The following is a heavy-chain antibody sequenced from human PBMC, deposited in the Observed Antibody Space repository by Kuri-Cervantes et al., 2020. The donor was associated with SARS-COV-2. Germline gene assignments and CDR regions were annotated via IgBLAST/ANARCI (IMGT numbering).Heavy chain of an antibody. CDR3: ARGDDITIFGVVIKGGTDY. V-gene: IGHV3-48*01. CDR1: GFTFSSYS. CDR2: ISSSSSTI. J-gene: IGHJ4*02. D-gene: IGHD3-3*01. Sequence: GESLKISCAASGFTFSSYSMNWVRQAPGKGLEWASYISSSSSTIYYADSVKGRFTISRDNAKNSLYLQMNSLRAEDTAVYYCARGDDITIFGVVIKGGTDYWGQGTLVTVSS.